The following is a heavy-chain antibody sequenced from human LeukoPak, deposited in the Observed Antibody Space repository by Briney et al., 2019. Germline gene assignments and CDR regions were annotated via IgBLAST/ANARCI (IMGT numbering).Heavy chain of an antibody. V-gene: IGHV4-59*12. J-gene: IGHJ4*02. D-gene: IGHD6-13*01. CDR1: GGSISSYY. CDR2: IYYSGST. Sequence: PSETLSLTCTVSGGSISSYYWSWIRQPPGKGLEWIGDIYYSGSTNYNPSLKSRVTISVDMSKNHFSLKLNSVTAADTAVYYCAKDAGAAARHFDYWGQGTLVTVSS. CDR3: AKDAGAAARHFDY.